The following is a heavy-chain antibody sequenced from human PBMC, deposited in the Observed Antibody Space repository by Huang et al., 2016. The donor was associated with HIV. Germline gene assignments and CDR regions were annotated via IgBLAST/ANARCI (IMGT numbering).Heavy chain of an antibody. CDR3: ARSEVLVTAVPFDH. CDR2: IYPADSDP. V-gene: IGHV5-51*03. D-gene: IGHD2-21*02. Sequence: EVQLVQSEAEVKKPGESLKISCRGYGYSFTNYWIGWVPQRPGEGLEGLGVIYPADSDPRDSPSLQGQFTFSADKSTRTAYLQWSSLQASDTAIYYCARSEVLVTAVPFDHWGQGTLVTVSS. J-gene: IGHJ4*02. CDR1: GYSFTNYW.